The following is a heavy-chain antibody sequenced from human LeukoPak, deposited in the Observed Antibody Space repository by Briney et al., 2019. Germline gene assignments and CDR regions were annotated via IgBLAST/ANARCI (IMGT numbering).Heavy chain of an antibody. CDR1: GYSISSGYY. Sequence: PSETLSLTCTVSGYSISSGYYWGWIRQPPGKGLEWIGYIYYGGGTNYNPSLKSRVTISIDTPKNQFSLKLSSVTAADTAVYYCASSRFDIWGQGTMVTVSS. J-gene: IGHJ3*02. CDR2: IYYGGGT. CDR3: ASSRFDI. V-gene: IGHV4-38-2*02.